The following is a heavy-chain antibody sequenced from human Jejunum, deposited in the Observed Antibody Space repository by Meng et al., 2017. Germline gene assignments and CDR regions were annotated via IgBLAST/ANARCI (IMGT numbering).Heavy chain of an antibody. J-gene: IGHJ4*02. CDR2: INTRTGGT. Sequence: QVQLVQSGGELKEPGASVKVSCKASGYTFTDYYLYWVRQAPGQGLEWMGRINTRTGGTIYTQKFYGRVTMTRDTSISTAYMELSRLRSDDTAVYYCARELISYAFDYWGQGSLVTVSS. CDR3: ARELISYAFDY. CDR1: GYTFTDYY. D-gene: IGHD1-26*01. V-gene: IGHV1-2*06.